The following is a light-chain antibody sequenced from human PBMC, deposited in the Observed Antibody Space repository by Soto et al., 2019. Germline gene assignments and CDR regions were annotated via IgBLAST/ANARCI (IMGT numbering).Light chain of an antibody. J-gene: IGKJ2*01. Sequence: IQLTQSPSSLSASVGDRVTITCRASQSISSCLAWYQQKPGKAPKLLIYDASSLESGVPSRFSGSGSGTEFTLTISSLQPEDFATYYCQQYNSYLYTFGQGTKLEIK. V-gene: IGKV1-5*01. CDR3: QQYNSYLYT. CDR1: QSISSC. CDR2: DAS.